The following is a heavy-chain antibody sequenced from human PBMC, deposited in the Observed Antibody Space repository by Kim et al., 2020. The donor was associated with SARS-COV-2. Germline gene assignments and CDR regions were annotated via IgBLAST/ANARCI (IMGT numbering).Heavy chain of an antibody. V-gene: IGHV4-59*13. CDR2: IYYSGST. CDR3: ARFGSGSYVVFQH. J-gene: IGHJ1*01. Sequence: SETLSLTCTVSSGSINSYYWTWIRQPPGKGLEWIGYIYYSGSTNYNPSLKSRVTMSVDTAKNQFSLNLTSVTAADTAVYYCARFGSGSYVVFQHWGQGTLVTVSS. CDR1: SGSINSYY. D-gene: IGHD3-10*01.